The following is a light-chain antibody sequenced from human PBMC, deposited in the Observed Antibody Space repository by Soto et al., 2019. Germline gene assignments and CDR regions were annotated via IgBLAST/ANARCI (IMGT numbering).Light chain of an antibody. CDR1: QSVSSSY. CDR3: QQYGPSPGT. J-gene: IGKJ2*02. V-gene: IGKV3-20*01. Sequence: EIVLTQSPGTLSLSPGERATLSCRASQSVSSSYLAWYQQKPGQAPRLLIYGASSRATGIPDRFSGSGSGTDSTLTISRLEPENFAVYYCQQYGPSPGTFGQGTKLEIK. CDR2: GAS.